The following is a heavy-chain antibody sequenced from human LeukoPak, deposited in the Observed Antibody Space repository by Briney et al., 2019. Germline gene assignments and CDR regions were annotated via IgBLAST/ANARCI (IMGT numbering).Heavy chain of an antibody. CDR1: GFTFSSYE. Sequence: GGSLRLSCAASGFTFSSYEMNWVRQAPGKGLEWVSYISSSGSTIYYADSVKGRFTISRDNAKNSLYLQMNSLRAEDTAIYYCAKNGDRGAYCSGGSCYPYYYYYMDVWGKGTTVTISS. CDR3: AKNGDRGAYCSGGSCYPYYYYYMDV. J-gene: IGHJ6*03. D-gene: IGHD2-15*01. CDR2: ISSSGSTI. V-gene: IGHV3-48*03.